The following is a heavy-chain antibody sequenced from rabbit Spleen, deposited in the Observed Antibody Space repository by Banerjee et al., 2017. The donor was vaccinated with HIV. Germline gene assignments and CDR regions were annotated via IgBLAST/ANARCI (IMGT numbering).Heavy chain of an antibody. Sequence: QSLEESGGDLVKPGASLTLTCTASGVSFSSSSYMCWVRQAPGKGLEWIACIDSGSSGFTYFATWAKGRFTCSKTSSTTVTLQMTRLTAADTATYFCARWAAGQSAIDTYNLWGQGTLVTVS. J-gene: IGHJ4*01. CDR1: GVSFSSSSY. CDR2: IDSGSSGFT. CDR3: ARWAAGQSAIDTYNL. D-gene: IGHD4-1*01. V-gene: IGHV1S40*01.